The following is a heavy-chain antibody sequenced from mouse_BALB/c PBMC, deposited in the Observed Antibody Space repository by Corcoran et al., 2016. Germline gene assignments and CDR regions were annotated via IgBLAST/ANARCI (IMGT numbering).Heavy chain of an antibody. V-gene: IGHV14-3*02. J-gene: IGHJ2*01. CDR3: ARGYDYFDY. Sequence: EVQLQQSGAELVKPGASVKLSCTASGFNINDTYMHWVKQRPEQGLEWIGRIEPANGNTKYDPKFQGKATITADRSSNTAYLQLSSLTSEDTAVYYCARGYDYFDYWGQGTTLTVSS. CDR2: IEPANGNT. CDR1: GFNINDTY. D-gene: IGHD2-2*01.